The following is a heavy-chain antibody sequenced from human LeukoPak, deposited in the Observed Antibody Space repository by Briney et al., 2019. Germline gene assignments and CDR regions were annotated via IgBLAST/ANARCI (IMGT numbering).Heavy chain of an antibody. D-gene: IGHD2-2*01. CDR3: ARDPLRLYCSSTGCYPY. J-gene: IGHJ4*02. CDR2: INSSSSYI. CDR1: GFTVSSNY. V-gene: IGHV3-21*01. Sequence: GSLKLSFSAFGFTVSSNYISWGRQAPGEGLGWVSSINSSSSYIYYADSVKGRFTISRDNAKDSLYLQMNSLRAEDTAVYYCARDPLRLYCSSTGCYPYWGQGTLVTVSS.